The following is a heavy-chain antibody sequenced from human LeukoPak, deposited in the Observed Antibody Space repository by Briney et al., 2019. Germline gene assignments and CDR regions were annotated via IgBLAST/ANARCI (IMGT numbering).Heavy chain of an antibody. CDR3: ARGVQLWSYYFDS. CDR1: GFTFSSYA. D-gene: IGHD5-18*01. V-gene: IGHV3-30*04. J-gene: IGHJ4*02. Sequence: HPGGSLRLSCAASGFTFSSYAMHWVRQAPGKGLEWVAVISYDGSNKYYADSVKGRFTISRDNSKYSLYLQMNSLRAEDTALYYCARGVQLWSYYFDSWGQGTLVTVSS. CDR2: ISYDGSNK.